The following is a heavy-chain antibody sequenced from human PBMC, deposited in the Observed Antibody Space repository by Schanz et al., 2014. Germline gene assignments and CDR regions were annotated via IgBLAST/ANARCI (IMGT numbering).Heavy chain of an antibody. CDR3: ARHGGIPYYPMDV. CDR2: ISYSGST. J-gene: IGHJ6*02. D-gene: IGHD3-16*01. Sequence: QLQLQESGPGLVKPSQTLSLTCTVSGASISSGGYYWDWIPLLPGKGLEGIGYISYSGSTSFNPPRKSRLTMSVDTSKNHVSLRLSAVTAADTALYYCARHGGIPYYPMDVWGQGTTVTVSS. CDR1: GASISSGGYY. V-gene: IGHV4-31*03.